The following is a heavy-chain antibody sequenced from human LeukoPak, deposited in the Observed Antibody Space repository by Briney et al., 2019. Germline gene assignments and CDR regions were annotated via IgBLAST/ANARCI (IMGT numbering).Heavy chain of an antibody. CDR3: AGLTYYYDSSGPTEAFDI. J-gene: IGHJ3*02. CDR2: IYYSGST. D-gene: IGHD3-22*01. CDR1: GGSISSSSYY. V-gene: IGHV4-39*01. Sequence: SETLSLTCTVSGGSISSSSYYWGWIRQPPGKGLEWIGSIYYSGSTYYNPSLKSRVTISVDTSKNQFSLKLSSVTAADTAVYYCAGLTYYYDSSGPTEAFDIWGQGTMVTVSS.